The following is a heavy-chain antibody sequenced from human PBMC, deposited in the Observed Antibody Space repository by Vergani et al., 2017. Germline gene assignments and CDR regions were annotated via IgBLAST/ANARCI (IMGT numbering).Heavy chain of an antibody. V-gene: IGHV3-23*01. Sequence: EVQLFESGGGLVQPGGSLRLSCAASGFTFSSYAMSWVRQAPGKGLEWVSSISVYDGRTFYADSVKGRFTISRDNSKNTLYLQMNSLRAEDTAVYFCVKDPRDIVAVPGPHDYWGQGTLVTVSA. CDR2: ISVYDGRT. D-gene: IGHD2-2*01. CDR3: VKDPRDIVAVPGPHDY. J-gene: IGHJ4*02. CDR1: GFTFSSYA.